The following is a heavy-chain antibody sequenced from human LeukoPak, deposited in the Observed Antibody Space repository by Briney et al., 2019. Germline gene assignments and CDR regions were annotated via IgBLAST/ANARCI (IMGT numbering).Heavy chain of an antibody. V-gene: IGHV4-34*01. Sequence: SETLSLTCAVYGGSFSGYYRSWIRQPPGKGLEWIGEINHSGSTNYNPSLKSRVTISVDTSKNQFSLKLSSVTAADTAVYYCARSITIFGRWFDPWAREPWSPSPQ. J-gene: IGHJ5*02. CDR2: INHSGST. D-gene: IGHD3-3*01. CDR1: GGSFSGYY. CDR3: ARSITIFGRWFDP.